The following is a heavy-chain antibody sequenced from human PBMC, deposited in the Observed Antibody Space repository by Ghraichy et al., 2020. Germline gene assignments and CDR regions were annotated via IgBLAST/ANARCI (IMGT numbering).Heavy chain of an antibody. J-gene: IGHJ6*02. V-gene: IGHV1-69*04. D-gene: IGHD2-15*01. CDR3: ARAYIVVVVAARADYYYGMDV. CDR2: IIPILGIA. CDR1: GGTFSSYA. Sequence: SVKVSCKASGGTFSSYAISWVRQAPGQGLEWMGRIIPILGIANYAQKFQGRVTITADKSTSTAYMELSSLRSEDTAVYYCARAYIVVVVAARADYYYGMDVWGQGTTVTVSS.